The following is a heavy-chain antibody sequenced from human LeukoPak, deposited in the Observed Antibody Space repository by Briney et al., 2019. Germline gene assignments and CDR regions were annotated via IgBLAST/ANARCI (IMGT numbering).Heavy chain of an antibody. CDR2: IYYSGTT. V-gene: IGHV4-39*07. Sequence: PSETLSLTCTVSGGSISSSSSQWGWIRQPPGKGLEWIGIIYYSGTTSYNPSLKSRVSISVDTSKNQFSLKLNSVTAADTAVYYCARDRLYGSGSYFHFDYWGQGALVTVSS. J-gene: IGHJ4*02. D-gene: IGHD3-10*01. CDR3: ARDRLYGSGSYFHFDY. CDR1: GGSISSSSSQ.